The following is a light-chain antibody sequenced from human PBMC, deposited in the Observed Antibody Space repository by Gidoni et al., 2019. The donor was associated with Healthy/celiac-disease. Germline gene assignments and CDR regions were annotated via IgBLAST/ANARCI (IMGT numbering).Light chain of an antibody. CDR2: TAS. J-gene: IGKJ4*01. Sequence: DIQMTQSPSTLSASVGDRVTITCRASQSISSWLAWYQQKPGKAPKLLIYTASSLESGVPSRFSGSGSGTEFTLTISSLQPDDVATYYCQQYNSYSSTFGGGTKVEIK. CDR1: QSISSW. V-gene: IGKV1-5*03. CDR3: QQYNSYSST.